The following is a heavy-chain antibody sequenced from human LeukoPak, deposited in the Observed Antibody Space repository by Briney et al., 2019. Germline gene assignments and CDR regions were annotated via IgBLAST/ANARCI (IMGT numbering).Heavy chain of an antibody. CDR1: GFTFSSYA. Sequence: GGSLRLSCAASGFTFSSYAMSWVRQAPGKGLEWVSAISGSGGSTYYADSVKGRFTISRDNSKNTLYLQMNSLIAKDTAVYYCAKLGVRGVITPIDYWGQGTLVTVSS. V-gene: IGHV3-23*01. CDR2: ISGSGGST. D-gene: IGHD3-10*02. J-gene: IGHJ4*02. CDR3: AKLGVRGVITPIDY.